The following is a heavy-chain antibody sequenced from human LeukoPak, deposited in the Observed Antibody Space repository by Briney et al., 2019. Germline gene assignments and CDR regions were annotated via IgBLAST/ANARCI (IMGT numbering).Heavy chain of an antibody. J-gene: IGHJ4*02. D-gene: IGHD2-15*01. CDR3: ARVPRYCSGASCYSVDY. Sequence: ASVKVSCKASGYTFTGYYMHWVRQAPGQGLEWMGRINPDSGGTNYAQKYQGRVTMTRDTSISTAYMELSRLRSDDTAVYYCARVPRYCSGASCYSVDYWGQGTLVTVSS. V-gene: IGHV1-2*06. CDR1: GYTFTGYY. CDR2: INPDSGGT.